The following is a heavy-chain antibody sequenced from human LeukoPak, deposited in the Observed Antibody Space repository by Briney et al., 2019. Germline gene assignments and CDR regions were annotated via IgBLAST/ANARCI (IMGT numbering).Heavy chain of an antibody. D-gene: IGHD3-10*01. CDR3: ARGGGRGAASNWFDP. CDR2: MNPNSGNT. Sequence: GESLKISCKASGYTFTSYDINWVRQATGQGLEWMGWMNPNSGNTGYAQKFQGRVTMTRNTSISTAYMELSSLRSEDTAVYYCARGGGRGAASNWFDPWGQGTLVTVSS. CDR1: GYTFTSYD. V-gene: IGHV1-8*01. J-gene: IGHJ5*02.